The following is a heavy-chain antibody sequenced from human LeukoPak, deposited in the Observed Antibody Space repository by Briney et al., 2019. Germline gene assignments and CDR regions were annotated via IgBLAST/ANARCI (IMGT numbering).Heavy chain of an antibody. J-gene: IGHJ3*02. V-gene: IGHV3-23*01. Sequence: PGGSLRLSCAASGFTFSSYAMSWVRQAPGKGLEWVSAISSSGGSTYYADSVKGRFTISRDNSKNTLYLQMNSLRAEDTAVYYCAKGYYGSGSLNAFDIWGQGTMVTVSS. D-gene: IGHD3-10*01. CDR3: AKGYYGSGSLNAFDI. CDR1: GFTFSSYA. CDR2: ISSSGGST.